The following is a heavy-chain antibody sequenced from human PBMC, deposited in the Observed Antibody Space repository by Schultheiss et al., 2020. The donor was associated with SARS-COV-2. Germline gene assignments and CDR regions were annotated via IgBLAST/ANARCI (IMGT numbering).Heavy chain of an antibody. V-gene: IGHV5-10-1*01. CDR1: GYRFTSYW. D-gene: IGHD5-18*01. CDR3: ARHLTPVAAYSYDY. J-gene: IGHJ4*02. Sequence: GESLKISCKGSGYRFTSYWISWVRQMPGKGLEWMGRIDPAYSYANYSPSFQGHVTISADKSISTAYLQWSSLKASDTAMYYCARHLTPVAAYSYDYWGQGTLVTVSS. CDR2: IDPAYSYA.